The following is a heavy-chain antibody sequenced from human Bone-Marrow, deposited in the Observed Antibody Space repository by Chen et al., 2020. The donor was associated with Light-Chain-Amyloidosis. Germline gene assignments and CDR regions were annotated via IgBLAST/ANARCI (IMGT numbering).Heavy chain of an antibody. V-gene: IGHV5-51*01. J-gene: IGHJ4*02. CDR3: ARRRDGYNFDY. CDR1: GYTLPNYW. CDR2: IYPDDSDA. Sequence: EGQLEQSGPEVKKPGESLKISFKGSGYTLPNYWIGWVRQMPGKGLEWMGVIYPDDSDARYSPSFEGQVTISADKSITTAYLQWRSLKASDTAMYYCARRRDGYNFDYWGQGTLVTVSS. D-gene: IGHD5-12*01.